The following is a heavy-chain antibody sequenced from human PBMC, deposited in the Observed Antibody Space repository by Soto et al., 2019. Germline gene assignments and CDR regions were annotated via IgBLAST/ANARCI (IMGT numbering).Heavy chain of an antibody. CDR3: AKGPDPGAFDI. V-gene: IGHV3-23*01. J-gene: IGHJ3*02. Sequence: EVQLLESGGGLVQPGGSLRLSCAASGFTFRSYAMSWVRQAPGRGLEWVSTFGGRDFNTYYADSVKGRFTVSRDNDNSALFLQMNGLRAEDTAVYYCAKGPDPGAFDIWGQGPLVTVSS. CDR2: FGGRDFNT. D-gene: IGHD3-10*01. CDR1: GFTFRSYA.